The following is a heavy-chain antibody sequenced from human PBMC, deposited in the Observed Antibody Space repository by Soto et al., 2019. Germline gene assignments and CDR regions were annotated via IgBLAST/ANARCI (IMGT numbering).Heavy chain of an antibody. CDR2: IGNKADSYTT. CDR3: XXXXXXXXXXXXXV. Sequence: EVQLVESGGGLVQPGGSLRLSCAVSGFTFSDHYMDWVRQAPGKGLEWIGRIGNKADSYTTEYAASMKGRIIVSRDDSKNSVYLQMNSLKIEXTAXXXXXXXXXXXXXXXXXVWGQGTMVTVSS. J-gene: IGHJ3*01. V-gene: IGHV3-72*01. CDR1: GFTFSDHY.